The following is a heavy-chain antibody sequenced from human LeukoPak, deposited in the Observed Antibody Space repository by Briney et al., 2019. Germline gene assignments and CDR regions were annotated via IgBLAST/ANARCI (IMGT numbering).Heavy chain of an antibody. CDR1: GYSFSDYY. J-gene: IGHJ3*02. V-gene: IGHV1-2*02. D-gene: IGHD3-10*01. CDR2: ITPNSDDT. Sequence: ASVKVSCKASGYSFSDYYIHWVRQAPGQGLEWMGCITPNSDDTDYAQTFQGRVTMTRDTSINTAYMDLTRLTSDDTAVYYCASGDYSGTKPDPIDIWGQGTMVTVSS. CDR3: ASGDYSGTKPDPIDI.